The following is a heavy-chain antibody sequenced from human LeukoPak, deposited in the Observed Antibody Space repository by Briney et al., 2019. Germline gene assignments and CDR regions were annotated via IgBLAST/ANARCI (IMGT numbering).Heavy chain of an antibody. CDR2: INHSGST. CDR1: GGSFSGYY. CDR3: ARGAGLFWSGSPSYFDY. Sequence: SETLSLTCAVYGGSFSGYYWSWIRQPPGKGLEWIGEINHSGSTNYNPSLKTRVTISVDTSKNQFSLKLSSVTAADTAVYYCARGAGLFWSGSPSYFDYWGQGTLVTVSS. D-gene: IGHD3-3*01. J-gene: IGHJ4*02. V-gene: IGHV4-34*01.